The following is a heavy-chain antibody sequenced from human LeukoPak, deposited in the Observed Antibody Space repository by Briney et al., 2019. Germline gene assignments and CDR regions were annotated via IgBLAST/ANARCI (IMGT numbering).Heavy chain of an antibody. CDR2: ISGLGDII. J-gene: IGHJ4*02. CDR1: GFSFDDYA. V-gene: IGHV3-43*02. CDR3: AKMGDQWLSMDS. D-gene: IGHD6-19*01. Sequence: GGSLRLSCAASGFSFDDYAMNWVRQAPGKGLEWVSLISGLGDIIHYADSVKGRLTISRDNSRNSLYLQMNSLTTEDTAFYYCAKMGDQWLSMDSCGRGTLVTVSS.